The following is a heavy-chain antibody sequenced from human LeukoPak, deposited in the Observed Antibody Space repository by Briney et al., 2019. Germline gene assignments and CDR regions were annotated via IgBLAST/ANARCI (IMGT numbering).Heavy chain of an antibody. V-gene: IGHV3-13*01. CDR1: GFTFSTYD. J-gene: IGHJ6*02. D-gene: IGHD3-10*01. CDR2: IGADAEM. CDR3: ARGNWAYYASGIYGMDV. Sequence: GGSLRLSCAASGFTFSTYDMHWVRQPAGKGLEWVSTIGADAEMYYPGSVRGRFTITRDNAKNTLHLHMNSLRAGDAAVYFCARGNWAYYASGIYGMDVWGQGTTVTVSS.